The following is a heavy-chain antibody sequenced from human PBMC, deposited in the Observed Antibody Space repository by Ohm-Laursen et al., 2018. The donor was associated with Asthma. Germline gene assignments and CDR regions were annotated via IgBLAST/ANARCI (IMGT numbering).Heavy chain of an antibody. J-gene: IGHJ5*02. Sequence: SLRLSCTASGFTFSSYAMSWVRQAPGKGLEWVSAISGGGDNTNYADSVKGRFTISRDESKNTLFLQMNSLRAEDTAVYYCARGTGPWGQGTLVTVSS. CDR3: ARGTGP. CDR2: ISGGGDNT. D-gene: IGHD1-14*01. V-gene: IGHV3-23*01. CDR1: GFTFSSYA.